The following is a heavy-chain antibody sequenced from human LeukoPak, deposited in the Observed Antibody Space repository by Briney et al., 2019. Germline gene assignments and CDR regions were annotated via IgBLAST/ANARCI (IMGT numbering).Heavy chain of an antibody. V-gene: IGHV4-34*01. J-gene: IGHJ1*01. CDR1: GGSFSGYY. CDR2: INHSGST. Sequence: PSETLSLTCAVYGGSFSGYYWSWIRQPPGKGLEWIGEINHSGSTNYNPSLKSRVTISVDTSKNQFFLKLSSVTAADTAVYYCARELSPQQLVTGYFQHWGQGTLVTVSS. D-gene: IGHD6-13*01. CDR3: ARELSPQQLVTGYFQH.